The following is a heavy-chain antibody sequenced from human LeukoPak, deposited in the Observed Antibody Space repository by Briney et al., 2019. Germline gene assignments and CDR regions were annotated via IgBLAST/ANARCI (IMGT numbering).Heavy chain of an antibody. J-gene: IGHJ4*02. D-gene: IGHD3-16*01. CDR3: ARVGRGDHTWGSYYCDH. CDR1: GDSFSSYH. V-gene: IGHV4-59*01. CDR2: ISSGGRT. Sequence: PSETLSLTCTVSGDSFSSYHWSWLRQPPGKGLEWIGGISSGGRTSYNPSLQSRVTISVDTSKNQFSLKLSSVTAADTAVYYCARVGRGDHTWGSYYCDHWGQGTLVSVSS.